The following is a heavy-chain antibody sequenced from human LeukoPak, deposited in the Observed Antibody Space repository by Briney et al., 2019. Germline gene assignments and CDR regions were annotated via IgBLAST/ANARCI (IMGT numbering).Heavy chain of an antibody. CDR1: GGSISSGDYY. V-gene: IGHV4-30-4*01. J-gene: IGHJ4*02. CDR3: ARVLVVVVAAGVIVY. CDR2: IYYSGST. Sequence: SETLSLTCTVSGGSISSGDYYWSWIRQPPGKGLEWIGYIYYSGSTYYNPSLKSRVTISVDTSKNQFSLKLSSVTAADTAVYYCARVLVVVVAAGVIVYWGQGTLVAVSS. D-gene: IGHD2-15*01.